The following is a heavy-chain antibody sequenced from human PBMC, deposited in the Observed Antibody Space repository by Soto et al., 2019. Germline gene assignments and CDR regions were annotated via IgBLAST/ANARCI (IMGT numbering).Heavy chain of an antibody. V-gene: IGHV1-46*03. Sequence: QVQLVQSGAEVKKPGASVKVSCKASGYTFINYYIHWVRQAPGQGLEWMGVINTNGGSTVYAQKLQGRVTLTRDTSTSTVYVELSSRRSDDTAVYFCVRATAARQRDYSYHYYLHIWGKGTTVTVSS. J-gene: IGHJ6*03. CDR2: INTNGGST. D-gene: IGHD6-6*01. CDR3: VRATAARQRDYSYHYYLHI. CDR1: GYTFINYY.